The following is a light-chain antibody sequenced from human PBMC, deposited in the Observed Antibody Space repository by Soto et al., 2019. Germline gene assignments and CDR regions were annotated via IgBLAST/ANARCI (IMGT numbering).Light chain of an antibody. CDR3: SSYTSSSTRL. J-gene: IGLJ3*02. CDR1: SSDVGGYNY. Sequence: QSALTQPASVSGSPGQSITISCTGTSSDVGGYNYVSWYQQYPGKAPKLMIFDVSNRPSGVSDRFSGSKSGSTAFLTISGLQDEDEADYYCSSYTSSSTRLFGGGTKVTVL. V-gene: IGLV2-14*01. CDR2: DVS.